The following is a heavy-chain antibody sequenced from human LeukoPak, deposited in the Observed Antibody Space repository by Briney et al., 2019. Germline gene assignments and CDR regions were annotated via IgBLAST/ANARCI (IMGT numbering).Heavy chain of an antibody. CDR3: AKGGGGRLIYYYYMDV. CDR1: GFSFSNYW. D-gene: IGHD3-16*01. V-gene: IGHV3-7*03. CDR2: IKQDGSEI. Sequence: PGGSLRLSCAASGFSFSNYWMSWVRQAPGKGLEWVANIKQDGSEIYYVDSVKGRFTISRDNAKNSLYLQMNSLRTEDMALYYCAKGGGGRLIYYYYMDVWGKGTTVTVSS. J-gene: IGHJ6*03.